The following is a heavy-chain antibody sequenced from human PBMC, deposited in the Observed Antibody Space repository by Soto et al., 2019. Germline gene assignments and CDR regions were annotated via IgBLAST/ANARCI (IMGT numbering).Heavy chain of an antibody. CDR3: ARTSLGSNWFDP. CDR1: GFSLSTSGMC. Sequence: SGPPLVNPTQTLTLTCTFSGFSLSTSGMCVSWIRQPPWKALEWLARIDWDDDKYYSTSLKTRLTISNYTSKNQVVLTMTNMDPVDTATYYCARTSLGSNWFDPWGQGTLVTVSS. V-gene: IGHV2-70*11. CDR2: IDWDDDK. J-gene: IGHJ5*02. D-gene: IGHD3-10*01.